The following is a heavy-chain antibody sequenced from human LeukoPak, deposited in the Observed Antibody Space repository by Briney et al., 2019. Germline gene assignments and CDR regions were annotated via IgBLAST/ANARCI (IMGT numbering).Heavy chain of an antibody. CDR3: ARDMYTTSSARGAY. Sequence: PGGSLRLSCAASGFTFSSYWMHWVRQAPGKGLVWVSRINGDGSSTTYADSVRGRFTISRDNAKNTLYLQMNSLRAEDTAVYYCARDMYTTSSARGAYWGQGTLVTVSS. CDR1: GFTFSSYW. J-gene: IGHJ4*02. D-gene: IGHD6-6*01. V-gene: IGHV3-74*01. CDR2: INGDGSST.